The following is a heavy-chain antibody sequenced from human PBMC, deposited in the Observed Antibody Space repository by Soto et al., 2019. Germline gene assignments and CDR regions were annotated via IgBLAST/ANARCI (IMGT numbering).Heavy chain of an antibody. CDR1: GGSISSGGYY. Sequence: TLSLTCTVSGGSISSGGYYWSWIRQHPGKGLEWIGYIYYSGSTYYNPSLKSRVTISVDTSKNQFSLKLSSVTAADTAVYYCARVGGGMVRGVITYYFDYWGQGTLVTVSS. J-gene: IGHJ4*02. CDR2: IYYSGST. D-gene: IGHD3-10*01. V-gene: IGHV4-31*03. CDR3: ARVGGGMVRGVITYYFDY.